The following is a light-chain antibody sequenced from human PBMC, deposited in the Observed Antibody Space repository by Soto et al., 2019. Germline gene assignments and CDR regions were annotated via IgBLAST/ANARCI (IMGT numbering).Light chain of an antibody. J-gene: IGLJ3*02. CDR1: ASNLGGNP. CDR3: AAWDVSLSGV. V-gene: IGLV1-44*01. Sequence: QPVLTQPPSVSGTPGQKVSISCSGSASNLGGNPVNWYQHLPGAAPKLLIYTNHQRPSGVPDRFSGSKSGTSASLAISGLRSEDEANFYCAAWDVSLSGVFGGGTQLTVL. CDR2: TNH.